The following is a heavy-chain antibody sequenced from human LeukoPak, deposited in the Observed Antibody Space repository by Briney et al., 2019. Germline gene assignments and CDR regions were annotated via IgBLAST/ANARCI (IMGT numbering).Heavy chain of an antibody. CDR1: GGSISSHY. D-gene: IGHD3-3*01. CDR2: IYYSGST. V-gene: IGHV4-59*11. Sequence: PSETLSLTCTVSGGSISSHYWSWIRQPPGKGLEWIGYIYYSGSTNYNPFLESRVTISVDTSKNQFSLKLSSVTAADTAVYYCAREVTIFGWGDYFDYWGQGTLVTVSS. CDR3: AREVTIFGWGDYFDY. J-gene: IGHJ4*02.